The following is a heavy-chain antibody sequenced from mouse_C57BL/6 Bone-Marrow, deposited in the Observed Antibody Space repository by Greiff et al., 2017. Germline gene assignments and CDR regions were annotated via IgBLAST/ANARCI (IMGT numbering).Heavy chain of an antibody. CDR2: IYPRSGNT. Sequence: QVQLQQSGAELARPGASVKLSCKASGYTFTSYGISWVKQRTGQGLEWIGEIYPRSGNTYYNEKFKGKATLTADKSSSTAYMELRSLTSEDSAVYFCARDYYGNWAYWGQGTLVTVSA. D-gene: IGHD2-1*01. J-gene: IGHJ3*01. V-gene: IGHV1-81*01. CDR1: GYTFTSYG. CDR3: ARDYYGNWAY.